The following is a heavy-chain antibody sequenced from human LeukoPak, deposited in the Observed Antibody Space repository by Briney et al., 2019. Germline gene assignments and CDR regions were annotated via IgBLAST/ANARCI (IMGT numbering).Heavy chain of an antibody. CDR3: ARHNSGSPYSAFDI. Sequence: SETLSLTCTVSGGSISSRSYYWGWIRQPPGKGLEWIGSMYYSGSTYYNSSLKSRVTISGDTYKNQFSLKLSSVTAADTAVYYCARHNSGSPYSAFDIWGQGTMVTASS. V-gene: IGHV4-39*01. D-gene: IGHD1-26*01. CDR2: MYYSGST. J-gene: IGHJ3*02. CDR1: GGSISSRSYY.